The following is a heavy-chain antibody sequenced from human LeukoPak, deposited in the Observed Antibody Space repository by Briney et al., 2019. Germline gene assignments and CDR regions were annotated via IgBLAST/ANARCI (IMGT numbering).Heavy chain of an antibody. CDR3: ARVSGLRYYDSSGYYYPDY. J-gene: IGHJ4*02. V-gene: IGHV4-39*07. CDR1: GGSISSSSYY. Sequence: SETLSLTCTVSGGSISSSSYYWGWIRQPPGKGLEWIGSIYYSGSTYYNPSLKSRVTISVDTSKNQFSLKLSSVTAADTAVYYCARVSGLRYYDSSGYYYPDYWGQGTLVTVSS. D-gene: IGHD3-22*01. CDR2: IYYSGST.